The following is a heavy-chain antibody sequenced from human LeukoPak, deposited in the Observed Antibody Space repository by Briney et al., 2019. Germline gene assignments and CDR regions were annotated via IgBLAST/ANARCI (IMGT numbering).Heavy chain of an antibody. D-gene: IGHD2-15*01. CDR1: GYTFTSYS. V-gene: IGHV1-18*01. J-gene: IGHJ6*02. CDR3: ARLKVVVAATRVSYYYYGMDV. CDR2: ISAYNGNT. Sequence: ASVKVSCKASGYTFTSYSISWVRQAPGQGLEWMGWISAYNGNTNYAQKLQGRVTMTTDTSTSTAYMELRSLRSDDTAVYYCARLKVVVAATRVSYYYYGMDVWGQGTTVTVSS.